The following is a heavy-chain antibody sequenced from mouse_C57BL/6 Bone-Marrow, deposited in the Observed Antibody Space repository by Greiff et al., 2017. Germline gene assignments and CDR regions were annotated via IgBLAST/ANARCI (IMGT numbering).Heavy chain of an antibody. J-gene: IGHJ1*03. Sequence: QVQLQQPGAELVKPGASVKVSCTASGYTFTSYWIHWVKPRPGQGLEWIGRIHPSDSDTNYNQKFKGQATLTVDKSYSTAYMHLSSLTSEDSAVYYCAMSADDEWYFDVWGTGTTVTVSS. D-gene: IGHD2-3*01. V-gene: IGHV1-74*01. CDR2: IHPSDSDT. CDR1: GYTFTSYW. CDR3: AMSADDEWYFDV.